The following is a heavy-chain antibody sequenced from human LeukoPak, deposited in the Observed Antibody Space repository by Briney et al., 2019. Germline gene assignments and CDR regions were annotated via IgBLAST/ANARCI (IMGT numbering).Heavy chain of an antibody. J-gene: IGHJ4*02. CDR1: GFTFSDYY. CDR3: ARSTIVVVPAAMDY. V-gene: IGHV3-11*01. Sequence: GGSLRLSCAASGFTFSDYYMSWIRQAPGKGLEWVSYISSSGSTIYYADSVKGRFTISRDNAKNSLCLQMNSLRAEDTAVYYCARSTIVVVPAAMDYWGQGTLVTVSS. D-gene: IGHD2-2*01. CDR2: ISSSGSTI.